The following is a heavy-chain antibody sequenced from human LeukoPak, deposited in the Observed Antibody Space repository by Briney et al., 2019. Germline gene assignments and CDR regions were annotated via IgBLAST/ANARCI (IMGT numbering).Heavy chain of an antibody. J-gene: IGHJ4*02. CDR2: IYYSGST. Sequence: SETLSLTCTVSGGSISSSSYYWGWIRQPPGKGLEWIGSIYYSGSTYHNSSLKSRVTISIDTSKNQFSLKLSSVTAADTAVYYCARVHSSSWYADYWGQGTLVTVSS. D-gene: IGHD6-13*01. V-gene: IGHV4-39*07. CDR1: GGSISSSSYY. CDR3: ARVHSSSWYADY.